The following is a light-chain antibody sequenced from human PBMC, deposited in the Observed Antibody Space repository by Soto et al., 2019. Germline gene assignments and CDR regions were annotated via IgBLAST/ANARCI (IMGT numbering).Light chain of an antibody. CDR1: QSVPTRY. CDR3: QQRSNWPHT. V-gene: IGKV3D-20*02. CDR2: GAS. Sequence: EIVLTQSPVILSLSPGERGTLSCRASQSVPTRYLAWYQHKPGQAPRLLIYGASNRPTGIPDRFRGSGSGTDFSLTISSLDPEDFAVYYCQQRSNWPHTFGQGTKLEIK. J-gene: IGKJ2*01.